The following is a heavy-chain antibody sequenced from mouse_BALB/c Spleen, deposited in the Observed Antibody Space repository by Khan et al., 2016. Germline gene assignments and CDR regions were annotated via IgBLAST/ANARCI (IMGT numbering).Heavy chain of an antibody. CDR2: IFPGSGST. D-gene: IGHD1-1*01. CDR1: GYTFTDYY. J-gene: IGHJ4*01. V-gene: IGHV1-77*01. CDR3: ARSYYGYFAMDD. Sequence: QVQLQQSGTELPRPGASVKLSCKASGYTFTDYYLHWVKQRPGQGLEWIGEIFPGSGSTYYNEKFKGKASLTADTSSSTAYMQLSSLTSEDSAVYFCARSYYGYFAMDDWGQGASVTVSS.